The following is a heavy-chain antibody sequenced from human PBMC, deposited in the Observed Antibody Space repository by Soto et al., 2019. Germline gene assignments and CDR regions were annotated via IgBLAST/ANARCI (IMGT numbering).Heavy chain of an antibody. CDR2: IIPIFGTA. D-gene: IGHD3-10*01. Sequence: SVKVSCKASGGTFSSYAISWVRQAPGQGLEWMGGIIPIFGTANYAQKFQGRVTITADESTSTAYMELSSLRSEDTAVYYCANSRGFGVEPFDYWGQGTLVTVSS. CDR1: GGTFSSYA. CDR3: ANSRGFGVEPFDY. V-gene: IGHV1-69*13. J-gene: IGHJ4*02.